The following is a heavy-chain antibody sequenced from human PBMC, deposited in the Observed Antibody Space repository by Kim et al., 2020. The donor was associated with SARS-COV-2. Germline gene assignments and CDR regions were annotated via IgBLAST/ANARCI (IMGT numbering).Heavy chain of an antibody. CDR2: IYGDGSAT. CDR1: GFMFSSYW. J-gene: IGHJ2*01. V-gene: IGHV3-74*01. CDR3: ARSRFGEPRYFDL. Sequence: GGSLRLSCAASGFMFSSYWMHWVRQAPGKGLVWVSRIYGDGSATSYAESVSGRFTISRDNGKNTLFLQMNSLRAEDTAVYYCARSRFGEPRYFDLWGRGTLVTVSS. D-gene: IGHD3-10*01.